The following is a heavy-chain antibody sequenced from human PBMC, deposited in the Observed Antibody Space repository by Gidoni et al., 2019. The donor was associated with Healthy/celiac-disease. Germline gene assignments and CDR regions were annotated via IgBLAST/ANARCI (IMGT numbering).Heavy chain of an antibody. CDR1: GFTFDDYG. CDR2: INWNGGST. CDR3: ARVRQPRWGRGEARTDAFDI. J-gene: IGHJ3*02. Sequence: EVQLVESGGGVVRPGGSLRLSCAASGFTFDDYGMSWVRQAPGKGLEWVSGINWNGGSTGYADSVKGRFTISRDNAKNSLYLQMNSLRAEDTALYHCARVRQPRWGRGEARTDAFDIWGQGTMVTVSS. D-gene: IGHD2-8*02. V-gene: IGHV3-20*01.